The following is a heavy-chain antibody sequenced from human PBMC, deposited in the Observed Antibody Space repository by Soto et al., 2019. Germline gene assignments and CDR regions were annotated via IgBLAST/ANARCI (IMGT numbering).Heavy chain of an antibody. V-gene: IGHV3-23*01. CDR2: ISGSGGST. CDR3: AKDPLRFLEWLLFDDAFDI. Sequence: EVQLLESGGGLVQPGGSLRLSCAASGFTFSSYAMSWVRQAPGKGLEWVSAISGSGGSTYYADSGKGRFTISRDNSKNTLYLQMNSLRAEDTAVYYCAKDPLRFLEWLLFDDAFDIWGQGTMVTVSS. CDR1: GFTFSSYA. D-gene: IGHD3-3*01. J-gene: IGHJ3*02.